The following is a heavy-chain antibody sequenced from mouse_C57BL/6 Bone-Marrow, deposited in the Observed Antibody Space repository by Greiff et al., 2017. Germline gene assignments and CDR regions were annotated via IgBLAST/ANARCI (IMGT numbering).Heavy chain of an antibody. CDR1: GFTFSDYG. CDR2: ISSGSSTI. Sequence: EVKLVESGGGLVKPGGSLKLSCAASGFTFSDYGMHWVRQAPEKGLEWVAYISSGSSTIYYEDTVKGRFTISRDNAKNTLFLQMTSLRSEDTAMYYCARGTTVARHYYAMDYWGQGTSGTVSS. V-gene: IGHV5-17*01. CDR3: ARGTTVARHYYAMDY. J-gene: IGHJ4*01. D-gene: IGHD1-1*01.